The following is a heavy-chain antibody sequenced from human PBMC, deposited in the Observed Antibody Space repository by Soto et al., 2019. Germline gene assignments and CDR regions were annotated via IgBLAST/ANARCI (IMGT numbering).Heavy chain of an antibody. CDR3: ARWRYDSGNYFDF. CDR1: GDSVSNTNYY. CDR2: VYYIGAT. J-gene: IGHJ4*02. V-gene: IGHV4-39*01. Sequence: QLRLLESGPGLVKPSETLSLTCSVSGDSVSNTNYYWGWVRQPPGKGLEWIASVYYIGATYYNPSLKTRLTISVDTSNDKFFLKLSYVTAADTAVYYCARWRYDSGNYFDFWGQGTLVTVSS. D-gene: IGHD3-10*01.